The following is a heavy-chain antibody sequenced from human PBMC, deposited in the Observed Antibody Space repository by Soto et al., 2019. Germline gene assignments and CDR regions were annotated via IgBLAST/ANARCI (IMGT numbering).Heavy chain of an antibody. CDR1: SGSISSSNW. CDR2: IYHSGST. J-gene: IGHJ4*02. V-gene: IGHV4-4*02. CDR3: ASTDYCGGDCYSYFDS. Sequence: SETLSLTCAVSSGSISSSNWWSWVRQPPGKGPEGIGEIYHSGSTNYNPSLKSRVTISVDKSKNQFSLKLSSVTAADTAVYYCASTDYCGGDCYSYFDSWGQGTLVPVSS. D-gene: IGHD2-21*02.